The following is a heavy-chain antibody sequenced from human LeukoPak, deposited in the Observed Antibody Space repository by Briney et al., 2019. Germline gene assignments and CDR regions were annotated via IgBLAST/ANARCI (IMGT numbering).Heavy chain of an antibody. CDR3: ARGPPRGKYYYMDV. Sequence: GGSLRLSCAASGFTFSSFDMHWVRQPTGQGLEWASTIGTASDTYYPGSVEGRFTLSRDNAKNSLYLQMDSLTAGDTAVYYCARGPPRGKYYYMDVWGKGTTVTVSS. V-gene: IGHV3-13*01. CDR1: GFTFSSFD. CDR2: IGTASDT. J-gene: IGHJ6*03. D-gene: IGHD1-1*01.